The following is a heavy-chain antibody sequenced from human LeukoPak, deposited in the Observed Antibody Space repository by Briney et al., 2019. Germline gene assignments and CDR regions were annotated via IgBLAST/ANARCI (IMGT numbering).Heavy chain of an antibody. Sequence: ASVKVSCKASGGTFSSYAISWVRQAPGQGLEWMGGIIPIFGTANYAQKFQGRVTITADESTSAAYMELSSLRSEDTAVYYCATYYDFWSGLRGYYYYGMDVWGQGTTVTVSS. CDR2: IIPIFGTA. V-gene: IGHV1-69*13. CDR3: ATYYDFWSGLRGYYYYGMDV. J-gene: IGHJ6*02. D-gene: IGHD3-3*01. CDR1: GGTFSSYA.